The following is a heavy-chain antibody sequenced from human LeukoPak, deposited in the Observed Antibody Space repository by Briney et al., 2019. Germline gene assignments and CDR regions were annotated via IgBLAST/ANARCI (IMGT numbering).Heavy chain of an antibody. D-gene: IGHD4-17*01. CDR1: GFTVSSNY. CDR3: ARLYGDYFYRRYYFDY. J-gene: IGHJ4*02. Sequence: PGGSLRLSCAASGFTVSSNYMSWVRQAPGKGLEWVSVIYSGGSTYYADSVKGRFTISRDNSKNTLYLQMNSLRAEDTAVYYCARLYGDYFYRRYYFDYWGQGTLVTVSS. CDR2: IYSGGST. V-gene: IGHV3-53*01.